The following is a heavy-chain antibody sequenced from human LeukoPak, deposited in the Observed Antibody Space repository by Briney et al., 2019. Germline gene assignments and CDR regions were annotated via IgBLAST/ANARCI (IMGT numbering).Heavy chain of an antibody. CDR3: VETGLGRARYDNRGRYVGAFDI. CDR2: MNPNSGNT. Sequence: ASVKVSCKSSEYTFLNFDIHWVRQAPGQGLEWMGWMNPNSGNTDYAQKFQGRVTMTRDTSLSTAYMDLSSLTSDDTAMYYCVETGLGRARYDNRGRYVGAFDIWGQGTMVTVSS. J-gene: IGHJ3*02. CDR1: EYTFLNFD. V-gene: IGHV1-8*01. D-gene: IGHD3-22*01.